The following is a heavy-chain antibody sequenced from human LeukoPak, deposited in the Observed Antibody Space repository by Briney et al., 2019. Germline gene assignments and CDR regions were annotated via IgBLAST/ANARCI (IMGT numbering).Heavy chain of an antibody. Sequence: SGPTLVNPTQTLTLTCTFSGFSLSTSGMRVSWIRQPPGKALEWLARIDWDDDKYYSTSLKTRLTISKDTSKNQVVLTMTNMDPVDTATYYCARAVAGAYYHGMDVWGQGTTVTVSS. CDR2: IDWDDDK. CDR1: GFSLSTSGMR. CDR3: ARAVAGAYYHGMDV. V-gene: IGHV2-70*04. D-gene: IGHD6-19*01. J-gene: IGHJ6*02.